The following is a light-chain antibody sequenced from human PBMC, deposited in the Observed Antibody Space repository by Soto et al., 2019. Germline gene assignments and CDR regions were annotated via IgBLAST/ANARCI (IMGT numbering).Light chain of an antibody. Sequence: EIVLTQSPATLSLSPGERATLSCRTSQSVSSYLAWYQQKPGQAPRLLIYDASNRATGIPARFRGSGSGTDFTLTISSLEPEDFAVYYCQPRSNWPITFSQGTRLEIK. CDR2: DAS. J-gene: IGKJ5*01. V-gene: IGKV3-11*01. CDR1: QSVSSY. CDR3: QPRSNWPIT.